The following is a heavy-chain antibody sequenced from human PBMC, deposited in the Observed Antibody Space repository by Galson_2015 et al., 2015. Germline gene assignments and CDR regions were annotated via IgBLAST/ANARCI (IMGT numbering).Heavy chain of an antibody. D-gene: IGHD3-3*01. CDR2: INAGNGNT. Sequence: VKVSCKASGYTFTSYAMHWVRQAPGQRLEWMGWINAGNGNTKYSQKFQGRVTITRDTSASTAYMELSSLRSEDTAVYYCARDRVVVGDDFWSGESNWFDPWGQGTLVTVSS. CDR3: ARDRVVVGDDFWSGESNWFDP. CDR1: GYTFTSYA. V-gene: IGHV1-3*01. J-gene: IGHJ5*02.